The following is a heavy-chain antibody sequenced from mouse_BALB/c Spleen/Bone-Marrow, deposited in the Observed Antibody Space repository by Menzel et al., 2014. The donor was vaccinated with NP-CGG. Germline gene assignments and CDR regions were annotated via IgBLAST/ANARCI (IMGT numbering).Heavy chain of an antibody. CDR3: ARRTGYYFDY. Sequence: VQLQQSGPSLVKPSQTLSLTCSVTGDSITNAYWNWIRKFPGNKIDYMGYISYSGNTYYNPSLKSRISITRDTSKNQFYLQLNSVTTKDTATYFCARRTGYYFDYWGQGTTLTVSS. V-gene: IGHV3-8*02. D-gene: IGHD4-1*01. J-gene: IGHJ2*01. CDR1: GDSITNAY. CDR2: ISYSGNT.